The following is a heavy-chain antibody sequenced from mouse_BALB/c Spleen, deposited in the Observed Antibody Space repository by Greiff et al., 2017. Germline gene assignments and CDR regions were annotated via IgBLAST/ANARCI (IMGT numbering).Heavy chain of an antibody. CDR3: ARDGPYCGSSCSYFDY. Sequence: DVQLQESGPGLVQPSQSLSLTCTVTGYSITSDYAWNWLRQFPGNKLGWMGYISYSGSTSYNPSLKSRISISRDTSKNQFFLQLNSVTTEDTATEYCARDGPYCGSSCSYFDYWGQGTTLTVSS. CDR1: GYSITSDYA. J-gene: IGHJ2*01. CDR2: ISYSGST. D-gene: IGHD1-1*01. V-gene: IGHV3-2*02.